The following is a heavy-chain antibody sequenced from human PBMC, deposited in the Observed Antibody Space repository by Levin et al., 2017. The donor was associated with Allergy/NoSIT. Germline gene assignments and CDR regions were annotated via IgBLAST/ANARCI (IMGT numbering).Heavy chain of an antibody. CDR3: ARDRKYYDFWSGHPLNWFDP. J-gene: IGHJ5*02. CDR2: ISYDGSNK. CDR1: GFTFSSYA. Sequence: GGSLRLSCAASGFTFSSYAMHWVHQAPGKGLEWVAVISYDGSNKYYADSVKGRFTISRDNSKNTLYLQMNSLRAEDTAVYYCARDRKYYDFWSGHPLNWFDPWGQGTLVTVSS. V-gene: IGHV3-30*04. D-gene: IGHD3-3*01.